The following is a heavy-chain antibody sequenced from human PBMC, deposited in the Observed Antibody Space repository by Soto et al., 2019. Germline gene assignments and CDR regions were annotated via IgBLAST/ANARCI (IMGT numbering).Heavy chain of an antibody. J-gene: IGHJ6*02. V-gene: IGHV3-21*01. D-gene: IGHD2-21*02. Sequence: SVKGRFTISRDNAKNLLYLQMNSLRAEDTAVYYCARDFGDSRGSYYYYGMDVWGQGTKVTVSS. CDR3: ARDFGDSRGSYYYYGMDV.